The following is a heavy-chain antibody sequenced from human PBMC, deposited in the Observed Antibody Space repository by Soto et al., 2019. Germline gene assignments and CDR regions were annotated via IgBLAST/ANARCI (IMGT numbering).Heavy chain of an antibody. CDR3: TRDPYSRLYYYYYGMDV. J-gene: IGHJ6*02. CDR2: IRSKAYGGTT. D-gene: IGHD6-13*01. CDR1: GFTFGDYA. Sequence: QSGGSLRLSCTASGFTFGDYAMSWFRQAPGKGLEWVGFIRSKAYGGTTEYAASVKGRFTISRDDSKSIAYLQMNSLKTEDTAVYYCTRDPYSRLYYYYYGMDVWGQGTTVTVSS. V-gene: IGHV3-49*03.